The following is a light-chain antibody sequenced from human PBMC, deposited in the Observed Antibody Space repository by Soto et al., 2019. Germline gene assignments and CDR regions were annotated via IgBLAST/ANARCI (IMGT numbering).Light chain of an antibody. CDR3: QQYDNLLLT. CDR1: QDISNY. Sequence: DIQMTQSPSSLSASVGDRVTITCQASQDISNYLNWYQQKPGKAPKLLIYDASNLETGVPSRFSGSGSGTDFTFTISSLQPEDIETYYCQQYDNLLLTFGAGTKVDIX. J-gene: IGKJ4*01. CDR2: DAS. V-gene: IGKV1-33*01.